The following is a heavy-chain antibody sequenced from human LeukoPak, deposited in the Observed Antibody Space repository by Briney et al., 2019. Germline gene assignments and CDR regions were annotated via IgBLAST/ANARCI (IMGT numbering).Heavy chain of an antibody. Sequence: PRGSLRLSCVASGFTFSSYAMSWVRPAPGKGLEWVSAISGSVDSTNYADSVKGRFTIYRDNSKDTLYLQMNSLRAEDTAVYYCAKEGYYYDSSGYYFYFDYWGQGTLVTVSS. CDR2: ISGSVDST. V-gene: IGHV3-23*01. J-gene: IGHJ4*02. CDR3: AKEGYYYDSSGYYFYFDY. CDR1: GFTFSSYA. D-gene: IGHD3-22*01.